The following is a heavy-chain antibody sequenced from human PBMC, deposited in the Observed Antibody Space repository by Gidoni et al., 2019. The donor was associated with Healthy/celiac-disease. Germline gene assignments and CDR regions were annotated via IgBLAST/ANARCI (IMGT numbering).Heavy chain of an antibody. CDR1: GGTFSSYA. J-gene: IGHJ6*02. CDR2: IIPIFSTA. CDR3: ARDDSYYGMDV. V-gene: IGHV1-69*01. Sequence: QVQLVQSGAEVKKPGSSVKVSCEASGGTFSSYAISWVRQAPGPGLEWMGGIIPIFSTANYAQKFQGRVTITADESTSTAYMELSSLKSEDTAVYYCARDDSYYGMDVWGQGTTVTVSS. D-gene: IGHD3-22*01.